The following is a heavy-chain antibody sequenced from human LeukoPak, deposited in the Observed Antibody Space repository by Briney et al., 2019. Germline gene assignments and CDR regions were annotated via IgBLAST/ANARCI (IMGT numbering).Heavy chain of an antibody. V-gene: IGHV3-21*01. J-gene: IGHJ3*02. CDR1: GFTFSGYN. CDR2: IDSSSSYM. CDR3: ARAYCSSTTCYTYDAFDI. Sequence: PGGSLRLSCAAFGFTFSGYNMNWVRQAPGKGLEWVSSIDSSSSYMYYPDSVRGRFTISRDNAKNSLDLQMNSLRAEDTAVYFCARAYCSSTTCYTYDAFDIWGQGTMVTVSS. D-gene: IGHD2-2*02.